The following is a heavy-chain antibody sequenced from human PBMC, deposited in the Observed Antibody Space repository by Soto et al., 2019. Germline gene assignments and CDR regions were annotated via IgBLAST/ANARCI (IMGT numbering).Heavy chain of an antibody. V-gene: IGHV1-58*01. Sequence: ASVKVSCKASGFTFTSSAVQWVRQARGQRLEWIGWIVVGSGNTNYAQKFQERVTITRDMSTSTAYMELSSLRSEDTAVYYCARDDGSGGSHRFDYWGQGTLVTVSS. CDR2: IVVGSGNT. CDR3: ARDDGSGGSHRFDY. J-gene: IGHJ4*02. CDR1: GFTFTSSA. D-gene: IGHD2-15*01.